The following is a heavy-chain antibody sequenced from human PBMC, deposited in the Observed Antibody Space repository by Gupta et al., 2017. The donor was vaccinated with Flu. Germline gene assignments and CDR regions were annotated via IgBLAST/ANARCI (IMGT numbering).Heavy chain of an antibody. CDR3: ARDRRLRYPGDVGYYDSSGSRGFDY. V-gene: IGHV3-48*02. Sequence: EVQLVESGGGLVQPGGSLRLSCAASGFTFSSYSMNWVRQAPGKGLELVSYISSSSSTIYYADSVKGRFTISRDNAKNSLYLQMNSLRDEDTAVYYCARDRRLRYPGDVGYYDSSGSRGFDYWGQGTLVTVSS. J-gene: IGHJ4*02. CDR1: GFTFSSYS. D-gene: IGHD3-22*01. CDR2: ISSSSSTI.